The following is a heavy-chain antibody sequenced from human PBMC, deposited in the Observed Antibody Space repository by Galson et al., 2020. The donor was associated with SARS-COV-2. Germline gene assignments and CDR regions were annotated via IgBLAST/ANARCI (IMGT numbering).Heavy chain of an antibody. D-gene: IGHD2-15*01. Sequence: SETLSLTCTVSGGSINSDNYFWTWIRQPAGKGLEWIGHISPSENTDFNPSLKSQVAISLDSSKNQFSLKLNSVTAADTAVYYCARRVVGAVDYFDYWGQGTLITVSS. V-gene: IGHV4-61*09. CDR1: GGSINSDNYF. J-gene: IGHJ4*02. CDR3: ARRVVGAVDYFDY. CDR2: ISPSENT.